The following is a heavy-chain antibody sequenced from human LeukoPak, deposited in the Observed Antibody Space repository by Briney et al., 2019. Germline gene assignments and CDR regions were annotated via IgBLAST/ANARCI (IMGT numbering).Heavy chain of an antibody. CDR1: GFTFSSYA. J-gene: IGHJ4*02. CDR2: ISGSGGST. CDR3: AKSTMIVVVIPPFDY. Sequence: QPGGSLRLSCAASGFTFSSYAMSWVRQAPGKGLEWVSAISGSGGSTYYADSVKGRFTISRDNSKNTLYLQMNSLRADDTAVYYCAKSTMIVVVIPPFDYWGQGTLVTVSS. V-gene: IGHV3-23*01. D-gene: IGHD3-22*01.